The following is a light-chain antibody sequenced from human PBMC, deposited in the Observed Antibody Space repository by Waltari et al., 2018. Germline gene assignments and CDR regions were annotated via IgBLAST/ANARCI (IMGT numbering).Light chain of an antibody. CDR3: HQYNSYPWT. CDR1: QSINSW. CDR2: KAS. V-gene: IGKV1-5*03. Sequence: DIQMTQSPSTLSAAVGDRVTITCRASQSINSWLVWYQQKAGKAPNVLIYKASSLETGVPSRFSGSGSGTEFTLTINSLQPDDFATYYCHQYNSYPWTFGQGTKVEIK. J-gene: IGKJ1*01.